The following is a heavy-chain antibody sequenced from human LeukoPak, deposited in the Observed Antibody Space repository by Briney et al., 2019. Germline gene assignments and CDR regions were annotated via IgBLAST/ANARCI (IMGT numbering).Heavy chain of an antibody. CDR1: GFTVSSNY. D-gene: IGHD3-22*01. V-gene: IGHV3-53*01. Sequence: GGSLRLSCAASGFTVSSNYVSWVRQARGKGLELVSVIYSGGSTYYADSVKSRFTITRDNSKNTLHLQMNSLRAEDTAVYYCARDGGYIDAFDIWGQGTMVTVSS. CDR2: IYSGGST. CDR3: ARDGGYIDAFDI. J-gene: IGHJ3*02.